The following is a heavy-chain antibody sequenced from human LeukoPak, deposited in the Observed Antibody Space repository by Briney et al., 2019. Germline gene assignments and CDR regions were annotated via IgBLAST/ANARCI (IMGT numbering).Heavy chain of an antibody. V-gene: IGHV4-34*01. D-gene: IGHD6-13*01. Sequence: SETLSLTCAVYGGSFSGYYWSWIRQPPGKGLEWIGEIYHSGSTNYNPSLKSRVTISLDTSKNQFSLKLSSLTAADTAVYYCARGDSSSRSGWFDPWGQGTLVTVSS. CDR2: IYHSGST. CDR1: GGSFSGYY. J-gene: IGHJ5*02. CDR3: ARGDSSSRSGWFDP.